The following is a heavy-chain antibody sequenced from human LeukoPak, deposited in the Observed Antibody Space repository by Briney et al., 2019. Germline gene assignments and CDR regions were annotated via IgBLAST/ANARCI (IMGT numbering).Heavy chain of an antibody. CDR1: GFTFSDYY. CDR2: ISSSGSTI. CDR3: AREQVEYDFWSGYSKRRDSFDY. J-gene: IGHJ4*02. V-gene: IGHV3-11*01. D-gene: IGHD3-3*01. Sequence: PGGSLRLSCAASGFTFSDYYMSWIRQAPGKGLEWVSYISSSGSTIYYADSVKGRFTISRDNAKNSLYLQMNSLRAEDTAVYYCAREQVEYDFWSGYSKRRDSFDYWGQGTLVTVSS.